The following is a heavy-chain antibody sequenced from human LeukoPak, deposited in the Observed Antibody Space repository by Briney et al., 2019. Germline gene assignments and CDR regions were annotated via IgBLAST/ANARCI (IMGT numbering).Heavy chain of an antibody. J-gene: IGHJ4*02. CDR2: IYHSGST. CDR1: GGSISSYY. Sequence: SETLSLTCTVSGGSISSYYWSWIRQPAGKGLEWIGSIYHSGSTYYNPSLKSRVTISVDTSKNQFSLKLSSVTAADTAVYYCARLGGDGYNRDFDYWGQGTLVTVSS. D-gene: IGHD5-24*01. CDR3: ARLGGDGYNRDFDY. V-gene: IGHV4-59*08.